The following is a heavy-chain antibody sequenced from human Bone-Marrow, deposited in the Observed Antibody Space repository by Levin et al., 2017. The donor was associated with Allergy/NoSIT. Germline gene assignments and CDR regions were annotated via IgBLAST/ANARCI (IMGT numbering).Heavy chain of an antibody. Sequence: GESLKISCAASGFSFSDHYMDWVRQAPGKGLEWVGRTRGKANSYATEYAASVKGRFTISRDDSKNSLYLQMNSLETEDTAVYYCAKGPHWPYFDFWGQGSLVTVSS. V-gene: IGHV3-72*01. J-gene: IGHJ4*02. D-gene: IGHD1-1*01. CDR1: GFSFSDHY. CDR3: AKGPHWPYFDF. CDR2: TRGKANSYAT.